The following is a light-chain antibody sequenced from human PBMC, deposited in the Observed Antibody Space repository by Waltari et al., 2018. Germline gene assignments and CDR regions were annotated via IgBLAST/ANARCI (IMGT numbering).Light chain of an antibody. CDR3: QQYNNWPPT. CDR2: DAS. CDR1: QSVNGD. V-gene: IGKV3-15*01. J-gene: IGKJ4*01. Sequence: EVVMTQSPATLSVPPGGRATLSCRASQSVNGDLAWYQQRPGQAPRLLIHDASTRATGIPVRFSGSGSGTEFTLTISSLQSEDSAIYCCQQYNNWPPTFGGGTKVEIK.